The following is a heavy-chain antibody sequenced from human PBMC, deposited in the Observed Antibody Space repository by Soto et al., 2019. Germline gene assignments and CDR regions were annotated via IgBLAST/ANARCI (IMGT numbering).Heavy chain of an antibody. CDR1: GGTFSSYA. D-gene: IGHD3-3*01. CDR2: IIPIFGTA. V-gene: IGHV1-69*13. J-gene: IGHJ6*02. Sequence: GASVKVSCKASGGTFSSYAISWVRQAPGQGLEWMGGIIPIFGTANYAQKFQGRVTITADESTSTAYMELSSLRSEDTAVYYCASYLNYDFARMDVWGQGTTVTVSS. CDR3: ASYLNYDFARMDV.